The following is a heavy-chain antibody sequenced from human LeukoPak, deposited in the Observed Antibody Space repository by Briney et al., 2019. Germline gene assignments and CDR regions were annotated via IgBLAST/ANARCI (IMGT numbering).Heavy chain of an antibody. CDR2: TYHSGST. V-gene: IGHV4-4*02. CDR3: AGAIVVVVAATRYNWFDP. J-gene: IGHJ5*02. CDR1: GGSISSSNW. D-gene: IGHD2-15*01. Sequence: SGTLSLTCAVSGGSISSSNWWSWVRQPPGKGLEWIGETYHSGSTNYNPSLKSRVTISVDKSKNQFSLKLSSVTAADTAVYYCAGAIVVVVAATRYNWFDPWGQGTLVTVSS.